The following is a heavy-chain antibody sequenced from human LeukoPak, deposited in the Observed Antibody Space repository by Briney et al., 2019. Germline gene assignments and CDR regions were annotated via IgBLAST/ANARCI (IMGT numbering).Heavy chain of an antibody. CDR2: IYYSGST. Sequence: PSETLSLTCTVSGGSISSSSYYWGWIRQPPGKGLEWIGSIYYSGSTNYNPSLKSRVTISVDTSKNQFSLKLSSVTAADTAVYYCARVPIADYYYGMDVWGQGTTVTVSS. CDR1: GGSISSSSYY. J-gene: IGHJ6*02. D-gene: IGHD3-16*02. V-gene: IGHV4-39*07. CDR3: ARVPIADYYYGMDV.